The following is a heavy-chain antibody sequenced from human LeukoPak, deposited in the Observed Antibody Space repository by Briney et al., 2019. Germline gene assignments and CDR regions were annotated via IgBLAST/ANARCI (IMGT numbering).Heavy chain of an antibody. J-gene: IGHJ5*02. CDR3: ARVQSGVTFDP. Sequence: ASAKVSCKASGYSFTGYYIHWVRQAPGQGLERMGRINPNSGGTDYAQKFQGRVIMTRDTSITTAYMELSRLTSDDTAMYYCARVQSGVTFDPWGQGTLVTVSS. CDR2: INPNSGGT. D-gene: IGHD1-26*01. V-gene: IGHV1-2*06. CDR1: GYSFTGYY.